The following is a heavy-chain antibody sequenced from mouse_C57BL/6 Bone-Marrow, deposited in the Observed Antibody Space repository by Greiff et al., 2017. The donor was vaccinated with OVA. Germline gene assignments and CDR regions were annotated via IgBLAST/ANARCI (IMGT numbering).Heavy chain of an antibody. J-gene: IGHJ1*03. CDR2: IDPSDSYT. D-gene: IGHD2-10*02. CDR3: ARYGGGYFDV. CDR1: GYTFTSYW. V-gene: IGHV1-59*01. Sequence: QVQLQQSGAELVRPGTSVKLSCKASGYTFTSYWMHWVKQRPGQGLEWIGVIDPSDSYTNYNQKFKGKATLTVDTSSSTAYMQLSSLTSEDSAVYYCARYGGGYFDVWGTGTTVTVSS.